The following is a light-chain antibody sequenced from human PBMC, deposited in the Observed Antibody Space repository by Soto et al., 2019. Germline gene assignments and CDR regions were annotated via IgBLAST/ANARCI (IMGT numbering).Light chain of an antibody. Sequence: QSVLTQPPSVSEAPGQRVTISCTGSSSNIGAGYEAHWYQQVPGTAPKLLIYENNHRPSGVPDRFSGSKYGTSASLAITGLQAEDEAEYYCQSYDSSLSGYVFGTGTQLTVL. CDR2: ENN. CDR1: SSNIGAGYE. V-gene: IGLV1-40*01. CDR3: QSYDSSLSGYV. J-gene: IGLJ1*01.